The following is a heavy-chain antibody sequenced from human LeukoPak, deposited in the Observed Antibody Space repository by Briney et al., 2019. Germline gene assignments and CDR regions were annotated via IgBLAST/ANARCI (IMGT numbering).Heavy chain of an antibody. Sequence: PAGSLRLSCTASGFTFNNYAMYWVRQAPRKGQEWVAGIFGSGGSAHYADSVKGRFTISRDNSKNTVYLQMDSLRGEDTAVYYCTKTTTGYSSGQYPGWPADHWGQGALVTVSS. CDR1: GFTFNNYA. D-gene: IGHD3-22*01. V-gene: IGHV3-23*01. J-gene: IGHJ4*02. CDR3: TKTTTGYSSGQYPGWPADH. CDR2: IFGSGGSA.